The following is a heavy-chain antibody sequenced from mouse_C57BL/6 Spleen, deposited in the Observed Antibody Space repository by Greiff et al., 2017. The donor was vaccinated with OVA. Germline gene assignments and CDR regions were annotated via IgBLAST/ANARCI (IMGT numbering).Heavy chain of an antibody. J-gene: IGHJ2*01. D-gene: IGHD2-4*01. CDR1: GFTFSDYY. CDR2: ISNGGGST. CDR3: ARLGYDWGYFDY. Sequence: EVMLVESGGGLVQPGGSLKLSCAASGFTFSDYYMYWVRQTPEKRLEWVAYISNGGGSTYYPDTVKGRFTISRDNAKNTLYLQMSRLKSEDTAMYYCARLGYDWGYFDYWGQGTTLTVSS. V-gene: IGHV5-12*01.